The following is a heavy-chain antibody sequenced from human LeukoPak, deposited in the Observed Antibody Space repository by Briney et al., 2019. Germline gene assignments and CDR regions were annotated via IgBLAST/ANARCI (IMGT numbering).Heavy chain of an antibody. CDR3: ATLPGGDILTGSPMGSDY. Sequence: ASVKVSCKVSGYTLTELSMHWVRQAPGKGLEWMGGFDPEDGETIYAQKFQGRVTMTEDTSTDTAYMELSSLRSEDTAVYYCATLPGGDILTGSPMGSDYWGQGTLVTVSS. J-gene: IGHJ4*02. V-gene: IGHV1-24*01. CDR2: FDPEDGET. CDR1: GYTLTELS. D-gene: IGHD3-9*01.